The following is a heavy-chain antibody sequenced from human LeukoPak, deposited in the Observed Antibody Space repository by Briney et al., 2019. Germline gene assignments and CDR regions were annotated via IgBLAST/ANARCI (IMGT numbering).Heavy chain of an antibody. V-gene: IGHV4-34*01. CDR3: ARGRLLAVAFDY. CDR1: GGSFSGYY. J-gene: IGHJ4*02. CDR2: INHSGST. Sequence: SETLSLTCAVYGGSFSGYYWSWIRQPPGKGLEWIGEINHSGSTNYNPSLKSRVTISVDTSKNQFSLKLSSVTAADTAVYYCARGRLLAVAFDYWGQGTLVTVSS. D-gene: IGHD2-21*02.